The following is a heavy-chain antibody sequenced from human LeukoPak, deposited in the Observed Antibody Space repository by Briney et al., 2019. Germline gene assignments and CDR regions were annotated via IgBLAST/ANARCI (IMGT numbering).Heavy chain of an antibody. Sequence: SGPTLVKPTQTLTLTCTFSGFSLSASGVGVGWIRQPPGKSLEWLALIYWDDGKRYSPSLKSRLTITKDTSKIQVVLKMTNMDPVDTASYYWGHMESSRPIDYWGQGTLVTVSS. CDR1: GFSLSASGVG. CDR3: GHMESSRPIDY. J-gene: IGHJ4*02. D-gene: IGHD2-2*01. V-gene: IGHV2-5*02. CDR2: IYWDDGK.